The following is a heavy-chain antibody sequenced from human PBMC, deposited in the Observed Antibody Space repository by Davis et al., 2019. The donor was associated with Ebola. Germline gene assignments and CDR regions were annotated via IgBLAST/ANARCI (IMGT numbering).Heavy chain of an antibody. CDR3: ARGGIAASFAGRGFYYYYGMDV. Sequence: GGSLRLSCAASGFTFSSYSMNWVRQAPGKGLEWVSSISSSSSYIYYADSVKGRFTISRDNSKNTLYLQMNSLRAEDTAVYYCARGGIAASFAGRGFYYYYGMDVWGQGTTVTVSS. J-gene: IGHJ6*02. CDR1: GFTFSSYS. CDR2: ISSSSSYI. V-gene: IGHV3-21*04. D-gene: IGHD6-13*01.